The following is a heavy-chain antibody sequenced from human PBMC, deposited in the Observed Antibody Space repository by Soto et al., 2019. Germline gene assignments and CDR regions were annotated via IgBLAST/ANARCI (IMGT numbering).Heavy chain of an antibody. Sequence: EVQLVQSGAEVKKPGESLRISCKGSGYSFTSYWISWVRQMPGKGLEWMGRIDPSDAYTNYSPSFQGHGTISADKSISTAYLQWGSLKASDTAMYYCARLQAAAGDNDLTFDYWGQGTLVTVSS. J-gene: IGHJ4*02. D-gene: IGHD6-13*01. CDR3: ARLQAAAGDNDLTFDY. CDR2: IDPSDAYT. V-gene: IGHV5-10-1*01. CDR1: GYSFTSYW.